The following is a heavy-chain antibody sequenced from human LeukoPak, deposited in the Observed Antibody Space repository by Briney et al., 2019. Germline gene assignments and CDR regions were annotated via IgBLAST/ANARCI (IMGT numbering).Heavy chain of an antibody. CDR2: IYYSGST. J-gene: IGHJ4*02. CDR3: ARDLAATAEFDY. CDR1: GGSFSGYY. Sequence: SETLSLTCAVYGGSFSGYYWSWIRQPPGKGLEWIGYIYYSGSTNYNPSLKSRVTISVDTSKNQFSLKLSSVTAADTAVYYCARDLAATAEFDYWGQGTLVTVSS. V-gene: IGHV4-59*01. D-gene: IGHD2-15*01.